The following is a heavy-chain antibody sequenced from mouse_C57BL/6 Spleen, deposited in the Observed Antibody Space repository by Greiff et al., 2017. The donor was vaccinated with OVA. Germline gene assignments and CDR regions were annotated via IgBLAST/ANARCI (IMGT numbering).Heavy chain of an antibody. CDR2: ISSGSSTI. J-gene: IGHJ4*01. CDR1: GFTFSDYG. CDR3: ARYYDYDEGYAMDY. V-gene: IGHV5-17*01. Sequence: EVQRVESGGGLVKPGGSLKLSCAASGFTFSDYGMHWVRQAPETGLEWVAYISSGSSTIYYADTVKGRFTISRDNAKNTLFLQMTSLRSEDTAMYYCARYYDYDEGYAMDYWGQGTSVTVSS. D-gene: IGHD2-4*01.